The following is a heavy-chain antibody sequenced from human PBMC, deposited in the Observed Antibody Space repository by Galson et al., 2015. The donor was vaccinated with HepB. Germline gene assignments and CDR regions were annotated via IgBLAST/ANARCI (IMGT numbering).Heavy chain of an antibody. CDR3: ARDQGYSYDKSGYPLDY. D-gene: IGHD3-22*01. Sequence: SLRLSCAASGFTFSNYWMSWVRQAPGKGLEWVANIKEDGNEKYYVDSVKGRFTISRDNAKNSLYLQMNSLRVEDTALYYCARDQGYSYDKSGYPLDYWGQGTRVTVSS. CDR1: GFTFSNYW. CDR2: IKEDGNEK. J-gene: IGHJ4*02. V-gene: IGHV3-7*03.